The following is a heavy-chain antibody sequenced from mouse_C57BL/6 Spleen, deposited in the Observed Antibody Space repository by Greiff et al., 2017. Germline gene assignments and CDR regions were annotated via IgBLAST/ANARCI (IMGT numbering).Heavy chain of an antibody. CDR1: GFTFSSYG. J-gene: IGHJ2*01. CDR3: ASLTGTKDY. V-gene: IGHV5-6*01. D-gene: IGHD4-1*01. CDR2: ISSGGSYT. Sequence: EVHLVESGGDLVKPGGSLKLSCAASGFTFSSYGMSWVRQTPDKRLEWVATISSGGSYTYYPDSVKGRFTISRDNAKNTLYLQMSSLKSEDTAMYYCASLTGTKDYWGQGTTLTVSS.